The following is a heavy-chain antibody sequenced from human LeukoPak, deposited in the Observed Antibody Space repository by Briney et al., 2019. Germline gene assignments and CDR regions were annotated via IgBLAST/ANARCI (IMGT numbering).Heavy chain of an antibody. CDR1: GFTFSDYW. J-gene: IGHJ4*02. CDR2: ISTVGSTT. V-gene: IGHV3-74*01. D-gene: IGHD5-24*01. CDR3: ARYRLSDNFFDY. Sequence: GGSLRLSCAASGFTFSDYWMHWVRQAPGKGLVWVSRISTVGSTTNYADSVKGRFTISRDNAKNTLYLQMNSLRAEDTAVYYCARYRLSDNFFDYWGQGTLVTVSS.